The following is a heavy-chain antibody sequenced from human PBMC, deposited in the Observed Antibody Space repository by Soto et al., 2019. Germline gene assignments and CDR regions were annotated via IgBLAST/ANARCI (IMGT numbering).Heavy chain of an antibody. CDR1: GSTVSSNY. CDR3: ARDQYYYDSSGYSRAFDI. CDR2: IYSGSST. J-gene: IGHJ3*02. Sequence: PGGSLRLSCAASGSTVSSNYMSWVRQAPGKGLEWVSVIYSGSSTYYADSVKGRFTISRDNSKNTLYLQMNSLRAEDTAVYYCARDQYYYDSSGYSRAFDIWGQGTMVTVSS. V-gene: IGHV3-53*01. D-gene: IGHD3-22*01.